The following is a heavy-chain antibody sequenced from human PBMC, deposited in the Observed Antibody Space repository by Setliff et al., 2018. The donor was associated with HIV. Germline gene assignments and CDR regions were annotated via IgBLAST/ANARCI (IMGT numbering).Heavy chain of an antibody. V-gene: IGHV3-20*04. CDR2: INWDGSST. D-gene: IGHD6-13*01. CDR3: AGGSAGLDY. CDR1: AFTFDDHA. Sequence: RPGGPLRLSCATSAFTFDDHAMHWVRQAPGKGLEWVSGINWDGSSTGFADSVKGRFTISRDNAKSSLYLQMNNLRADDTAFYYCAGGSAGLDYWGQGTLVTVSS. J-gene: IGHJ4*02.